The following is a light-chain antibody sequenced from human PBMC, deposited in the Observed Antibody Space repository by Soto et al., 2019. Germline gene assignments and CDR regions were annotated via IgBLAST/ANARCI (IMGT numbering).Light chain of an antibody. Sequence: DIQMTQSPSTVSASVGDTVTITCRASQSISTWLAWYQQKPGKAPKVLIYKASTLESGVSPRFRGSGSVTEFTLTISDLQPEDFAIYYCQQCDNYPLTFGGGTKVEIK. CDR3: QQCDNYPLT. V-gene: IGKV1-5*03. CDR2: KAS. CDR1: QSISTW. J-gene: IGKJ4*01.